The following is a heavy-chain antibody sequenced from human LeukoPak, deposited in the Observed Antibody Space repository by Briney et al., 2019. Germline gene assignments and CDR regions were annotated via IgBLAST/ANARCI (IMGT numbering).Heavy chain of an antibody. J-gene: IGHJ4*02. CDR2: ISGSGLRT. D-gene: IGHD6-19*01. CDR3: ARGWMVKYYFDY. V-gene: IGHV3-23*01. CDR1: GFIFSNYA. Sequence: GGSLRLSCAASGFIFSNYAMAWVRQTPGKGLEWASAISGSGLRTNYAASARGRFIISRDNSKNTVDLQIDSLRAEDTAIYYCARGWMVKYYFDYWGQGTLVTVSS.